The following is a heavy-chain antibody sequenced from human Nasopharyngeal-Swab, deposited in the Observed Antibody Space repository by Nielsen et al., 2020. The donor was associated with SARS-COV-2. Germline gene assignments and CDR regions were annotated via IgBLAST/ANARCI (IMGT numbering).Heavy chain of an antibody. J-gene: IGHJ4*02. CDR1: GFTFSGYA. V-gene: IGHV3-30*03. CDR2: IPFDGSDK. Sequence: GESLKISCVASGFTFSGYAMHWVRQAPAKGLEWVAVIPFDGSDKYYADSVRGRFTISRDNSKNTLYLQMNSLRPEDTAVYYCARDTPAMFAYWGQGTLVTVSS. CDR3: ARDTPAMFAY.